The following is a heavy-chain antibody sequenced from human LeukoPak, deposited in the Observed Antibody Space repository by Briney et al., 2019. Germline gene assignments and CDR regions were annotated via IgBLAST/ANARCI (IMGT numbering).Heavy chain of an antibody. D-gene: IGHD5-24*01. CDR3: ARETSWRYFDY. J-gene: IGHJ4*02. CDR1: GGSISSYY. V-gene: IGHV4-59*01. Sequence: SETLSLTCTVSGGSISSYYWSWIRQPPGKGLDWIGYMFHTGSTNYNPSLNSRVTMSIDTSTNQFSLRLSSVTAADTAIYYCARETSWRYFDYWGQGILVTVSS. CDR2: MFHTGST.